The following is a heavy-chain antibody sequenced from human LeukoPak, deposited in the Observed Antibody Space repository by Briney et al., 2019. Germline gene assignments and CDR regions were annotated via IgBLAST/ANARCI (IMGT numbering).Heavy chain of an antibody. D-gene: IGHD3-10*01. CDR3: ARGSSMGRNWFDP. V-gene: IGHV3-30-3*01. CDR1: GFTFSSYA. J-gene: IGHJ5*02. Sequence: QTGGSLRLSCAASGFTFSSYAMHWVRQAPGKGLEWVAVISYDGSNKYYADSVKGRFTISRDNSKNTLYLQMNSLRAEDTAVYYCARGSSMGRNWFDPWGQGTLVTVS. CDR2: ISYDGSNK.